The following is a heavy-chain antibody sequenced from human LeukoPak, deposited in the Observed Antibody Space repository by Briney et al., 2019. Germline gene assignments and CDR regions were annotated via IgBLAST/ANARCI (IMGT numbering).Heavy chain of an antibody. CDR3: AREDYYDSSGYGY. V-gene: IGHV4-39*07. Sequence: SETLSLTCTDSGGSISSSSYYWGWIRQPPGKGLEWIGSIYYSGSTYYNPSLKSRVTISVDTSKNQFSLKLSSVTAADTAVYYCAREDYYDSSGYGYWGQGTLVTVSS. D-gene: IGHD3-22*01. J-gene: IGHJ4*02. CDR2: IYYSGST. CDR1: GGSISSSSYY.